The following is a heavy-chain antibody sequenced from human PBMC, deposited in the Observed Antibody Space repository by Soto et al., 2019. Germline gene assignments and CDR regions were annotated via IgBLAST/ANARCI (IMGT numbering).Heavy chain of an antibody. Sequence: QVQVVQSGAEVKKPGASVKVACKASGYTFSTFGMSWVRQAPGQGLEWMGWISVEKGDTNSAQKFQDRVTMTTDTSTGTAYMELRSLTSDDTAVYYCARCYCSVGSCFTCWHFDLWGRGTLVIVSS. CDR1: GYTFSTFG. CDR3: ARCYCSVGSCFTCWHFDL. CDR2: ISVEKGDT. V-gene: IGHV1-18*01. J-gene: IGHJ2*01. D-gene: IGHD2-15*01.